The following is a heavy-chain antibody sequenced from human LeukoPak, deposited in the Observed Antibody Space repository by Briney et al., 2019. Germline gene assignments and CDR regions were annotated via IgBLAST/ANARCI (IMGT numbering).Heavy chain of an antibody. CDR1: EFTFSTYS. Sequence: GGSLRLSCVASEFTFSTYSMNWVRQAPGKGLEWISYIISGSNTIYYADSVKGRFTISRDNAKTSLYLQMNTLRAEDMAVYYCARRVGATYYFDWWGQGTLVTVSS. CDR2: IISGSNTI. D-gene: IGHD1-26*01. V-gene: IGHV3-48*01. CDR3: ARRVGATYYFDW. J-gene: IGHJ4*02.